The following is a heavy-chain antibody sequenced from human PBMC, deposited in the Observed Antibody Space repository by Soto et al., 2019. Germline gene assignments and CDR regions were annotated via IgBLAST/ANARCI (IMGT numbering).Heavy chain of an antibody. J-gene: IGHJ6*02. CDR3: ARDPPGGGLYRPNYYYGMDV. V-gene: IGHV3-66*01. CDR1: GFTVSSND. CDR2: IYSGGST. D-gene: IGHD3-16*01. Sequence: GGSLRVSCAASGFTVSSNDMSWVRQAPGKGLEWVSVIYSGGSTYYADSVKGRFTISRDNSKNTLYLQMNSLRAEDTAVYYCARDPPGGGLYRPNYYYGMDVWGQGTTVTVSS.